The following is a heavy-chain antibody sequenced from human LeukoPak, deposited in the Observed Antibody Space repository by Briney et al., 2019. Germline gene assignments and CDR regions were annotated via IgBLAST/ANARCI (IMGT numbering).Heavy chain of an antibody. CDR2: ISSSSSTI. CDR1: GFTFSSYS. V-gene: IGHV3-48*01. Sequence: PGGSLRLSCAASGFTFSSYSMNWVRQAPGKGLEWVSYISSSSSTIYYADSVKGRFTISRDNAKNSLYLQMNSLRAEDTAVYYCAGAENYDYVWGSYPDAFDIWGQGTMVTVSS. J-gene: IGHJ3*02. D-gene: IGHD3-16*01. CDR3: AGAENYDYVWGSYPDAFDI.